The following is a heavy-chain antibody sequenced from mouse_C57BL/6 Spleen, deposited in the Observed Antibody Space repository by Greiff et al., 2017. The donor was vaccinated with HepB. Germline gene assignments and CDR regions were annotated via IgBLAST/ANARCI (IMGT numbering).Heavy chain of an antibody. J-gene: IGHJ2*01. CDR2: IYPGDGDT. V-gene: IGHV1-82*01. CDR1: GYAFSSSW. Sequence: VQLQQSGPELVKPGASVKISCKASGYAFSSSWMNWVKQRPGKGLEWIGRIYPGDGDTNYNGKFKGKATLTADKSSSTAYMQLSSLTSEDSAVYFCARLDYGSSLDYWGQGTTLTVSS. D-gene: IGHD1-1*01. CDR3: ARLDYGSSLDY.